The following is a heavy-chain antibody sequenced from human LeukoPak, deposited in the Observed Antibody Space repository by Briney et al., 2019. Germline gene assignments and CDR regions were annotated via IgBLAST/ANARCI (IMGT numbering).Heavy chain of an antibody. CDR2: FDPEDGET. V-gene: IGHV1-24*01. CDR1: GYTLTELS. CDR3: ATADYSGGYYPLPRYYGMDV. J-gene: IGHJ6*02. Sequence: ASVKVSCTVSGYTLTELSMHWVRQAPGKGLEWMGGFDPEDGETIYAQKFQGRVTMTEDTSTDTAYMELSSLRSEDTVVYYCATADYSGGYYPLPRYYGMDVWGQGTTVTVSS. D-gene: IGHD1-26*01.